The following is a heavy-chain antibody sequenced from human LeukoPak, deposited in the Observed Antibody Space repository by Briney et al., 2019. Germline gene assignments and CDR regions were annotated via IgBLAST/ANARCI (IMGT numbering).Heavy chain of an antibody. CDR2: IKQDGSET. D-gene: IGHD6-13*01. CDR3: SRWGTYSSSWFGAFDM. Sequence: GGCLRLSCAASGFTFSNYWMSWVRQAPGKGLEWVANIKQDGSETYYVNSVKGRFTTSRDNARNSLHLQMNSLRAEDTAVYYCSRWGTYSSSWFGAFDMWGQGTMVTLFS. J-gene: IGHJ3*02. V-gene: IGHV3-7*05. CDR1: GFTFSNYW.